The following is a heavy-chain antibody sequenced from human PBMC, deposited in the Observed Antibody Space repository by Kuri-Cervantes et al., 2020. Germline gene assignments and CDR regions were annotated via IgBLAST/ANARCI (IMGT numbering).Heavy chain of an antibody. Sequence: SETLSLTCSVYGGSFSGYYWSWIRQPPGKGLEWIGYIYYSGSTNYNPSLKSRVTISVDTSKNQFSLKLSSVTAADTAVYYCARASITMIGCFDYWGQGTLVTVSS. J-gene: IGHJ4*02. V-gene: IGHV4-59*01. CDR2: IYYSGST. CDR1: GGSFSGYY. D-gene: IGHD3-22*01. CDR3: ARASITMIGCFDY.